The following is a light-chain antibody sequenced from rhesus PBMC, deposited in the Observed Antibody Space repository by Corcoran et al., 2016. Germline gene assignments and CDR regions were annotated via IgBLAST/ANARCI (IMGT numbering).Light chain of an antibody. V-gene: IGKV1-22*01. CDR2: KAS. CDR3: LQYSSSPFT. Sequence: DIQMTQPPSSLSASVGDTVTITCRASQSISSWLDWYQQKPGKAPKLLIYKASSLQSGVPSRFSGSGSGTDFTLTISSLRPEDFATYYCLQYSSSPFTIGPGTKLDIK. CDR1: QSISSW. J-gene: IGKJ3*01.